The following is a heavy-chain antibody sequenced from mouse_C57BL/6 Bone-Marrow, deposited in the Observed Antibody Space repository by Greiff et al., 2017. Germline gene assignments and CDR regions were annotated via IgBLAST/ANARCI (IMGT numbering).Heavy chain of an antibody. CDR1: GFTFSDYY. CDR3: ARVSMMVTSYYFDY. CDR2: INYDGSST. Sequence: EVKVVESEGGLVQPGSSMKLSCTASGFTFSDYYMAWVRQVPETGLEWVANINYDGSSTYYLDSLKSGFIISRDNAKNILYLQMSSLKSEDTATYYCARVSMMVTSYYFDYWGQGTTLTVSS. J-gene: IGHJ2*01. D-gene: IGHD2-3*01. V-gene: IGHV5-16*01.